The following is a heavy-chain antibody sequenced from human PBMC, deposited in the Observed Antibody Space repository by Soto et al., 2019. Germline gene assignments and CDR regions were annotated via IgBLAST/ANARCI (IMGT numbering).Heavy chain of an antibody. CDR3: ARSPVGYCSSTSCYGAAFNFFARQNNWFDP. CDR2: INPNSGGT. V-gene: IGHV1-2*02. J-gene: IGHJ5*02. D-gene: IGHD2-2*01. CDR1: GYTFTGYY. Sequence: ASVKVSCKASGYTFTGYYIHWVRQAPGRGLEWMGWINPNSGGTNYAQKFQGRVTMTRDTSISTAYMELSRLRSEDTAVYYCARSPVGYCSSTSCYGAAFNFFARQNNWFDPWGQGTLVTVSS.